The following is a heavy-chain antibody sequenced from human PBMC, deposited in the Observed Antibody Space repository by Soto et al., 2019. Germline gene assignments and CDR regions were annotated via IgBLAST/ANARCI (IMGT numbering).Heavy chain of an antibody. Sequence: LXLSCAASGFTFSGFGMHWVRQAPGKGLEWVAVIAYDGDKKYYASSVKGRFIISRDNSRSTVYLDMNSLRPEDTDVYYCAKDLDAYARNLGGWFDPWGQGTQVTVSS. D-gene: IGHD2-2*01. CDR2: IAYDGDKK. CDR3: AKDLDAYARNLGGWFDP. V-gene: IGHV3-30*18. CDR1: GFTFSGFG. J-gene: IGHJ5*02.